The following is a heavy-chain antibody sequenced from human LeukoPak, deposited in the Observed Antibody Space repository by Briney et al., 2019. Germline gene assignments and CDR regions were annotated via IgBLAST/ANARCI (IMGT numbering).Heavy chain of an antibody. V-gene: IGHV4-59*08. D-gene: IGHD3-10*01. CDR2: IYYSGST. CDR1: GGSISSYY. J-gene: IGHJ4*02. CDR3: ARRNTYGSGEIDY. Sequence: SETLSLTCTVSGGSISSYYWSWIRQPPGKGLEWIGYIYYSGSTNYNPSLKSRVTISVDTSKNQFSLKLSSVTAADTAVYYCARRNTYGSGEIDYWGQGTLVTVSS.